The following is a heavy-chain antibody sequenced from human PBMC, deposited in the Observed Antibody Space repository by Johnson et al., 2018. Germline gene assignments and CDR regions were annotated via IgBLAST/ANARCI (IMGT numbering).Heavy chain of an antibody. CDR3: AVNIPLRFLGWFGAVDY. CDR1: GFIFSRFA. Sequence: VQLVESGGGLAQPGGSLRLSCAASGFIFSRFAMSWVRQAPGKGLEWVSIMSARGDTTHYADSAKGRFTLSRDNSKNTLYLPMDSLRAEDTAIYYCAVNIPLRFLGWFGAVDYWGQGTLVTVSS. V-gene: IGHV3-23*04. D-gene: IGHD3-3*01. CDR2: MSARGDTT. J-gene: IGHJ4*02.